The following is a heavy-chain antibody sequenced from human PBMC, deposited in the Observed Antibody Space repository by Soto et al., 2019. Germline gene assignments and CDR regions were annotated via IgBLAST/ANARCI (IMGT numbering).Heavy chain of an antibody. J-gene: IGHJ4*02. Sequence: SRPTLVKPAATHKLTCRISRFSVSDIRLGVGWIRQPPGTALELLAHIFSNDETTYSTYLKTRLSISRDTSKSQVVLTMTNLDPEDTGTYYCARMRASGSDVDLLDNWGQGALVTVSA. CDR3: ARMRASGSDVDLLDN. V-gene: IGHV2-26*03. D-gene: IGHD1-26*01. CDR2: IFSNDET. CDR1: RFSVSDIRLG.